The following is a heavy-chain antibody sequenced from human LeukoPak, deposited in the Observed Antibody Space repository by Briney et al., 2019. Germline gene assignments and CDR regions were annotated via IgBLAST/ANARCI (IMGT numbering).Heavy chain of an antibody. V-gene: IGHV3-11*01. J-gene: IGHJ6*02. CDR1: GFTFSDYY. CDR3: ATSIAARFQEVTYYYYYGMDV. CDR2: ISSSGSTM. D-gene: IGHD6-6*01. Sequence: GGSLRLSCAASGFTFSDYYMSWIRQAPGKGLEWISYISSSGSTMYYADSVKGRFTTSRDNAKNSLYLQMNSLRAEDTAVYYCATSIAARFQEVTYYYYYGMDVWGQGTTVTVSS.